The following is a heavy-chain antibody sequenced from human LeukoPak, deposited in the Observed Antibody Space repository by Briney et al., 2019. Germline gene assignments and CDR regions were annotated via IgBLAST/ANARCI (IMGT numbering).Heavy chain of an antibody. CDR1: GFTFSSYA. Sequence: GGSLRLSCAASGFTFSSYAMSWVRQAPGKGLEWVSAISGSGGSTYYADSVKGRFTISRDNSKNTLYLQMNSLRAEDTAVYYCAKDREWELLDSVAIDYWGPGTLVTVSS. CDR3: AKDREWELLDSVAIDY. D-gene: IGHD1-26*01. CDR2: ISGSGGST. V-gene: IGHV3-23*01. J-gene: IGHJ4*02.